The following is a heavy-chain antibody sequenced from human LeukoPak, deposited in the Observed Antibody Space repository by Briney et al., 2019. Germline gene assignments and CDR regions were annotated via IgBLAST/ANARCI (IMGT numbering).Heavy chain of an antibody. Sequence: PGGALRLSCAASGFTFSSYGMHWVRQAPGKGLEWVAVIWYDGSNKYYADSVKGRFTISRDNSKNTLYLQMNSLRAEDTAVYYCARDLEALASVVPAAHYYYYGMDVWGQGTTVTVSS. J-gene: IGHJ6*02. CDR3: ARDLEALASVVPAAHYYYYGMDV. CDR1: GFTFSSYG. CDR2: IWYDGSNK. V-gene: IGHV3-33*01. D-gene: IGHD2-2*01.